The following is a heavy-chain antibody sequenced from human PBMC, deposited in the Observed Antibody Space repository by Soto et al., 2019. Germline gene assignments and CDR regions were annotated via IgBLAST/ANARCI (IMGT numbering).Heavy chain of an antibody. CDR2: IIPISGAA. D-gene: IGHD2-21*01. J-gene: IGHJ4*02. Sequence: QVQLVQSGAEVKKPGSSVKVSCRASGGTFSNYVVNWVRQAPGQGLEWMGRIIPISGAANYAQKFQGRVTITADKSTSTSYMELSSLRSKHTVAYYCARDMTRIVVPYFDSLGQGTPVTVSS. CDR1: GGTFSNYV. V-gene: IGHV1-69*06. CDR3: ARDMTRIVVPYFDS.